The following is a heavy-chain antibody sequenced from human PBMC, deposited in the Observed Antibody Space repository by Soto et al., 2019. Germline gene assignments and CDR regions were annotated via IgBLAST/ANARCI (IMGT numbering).Heavy chain of an antibody. Sequence: QVQLVESGGGLVKPGGSLRLSCAASGFTFSDYYMSWIRQAPGKGLEWVSYISSSSSYTNYADSVKGRFTISRDNAKNSLYLQMNSPRAEDTAVYYCARGDYYYGSGSYPTPVDYWGQGTLVTVSS. CDR2: ISSSSSYT. CDR3: ARGDYYYGSGSYPTPVDY. CDR1: GFTFSDYY. V-gene: IGHV3-11*05. J-gene: IGHJ4*02. D-gene: IGHD3-10*01.